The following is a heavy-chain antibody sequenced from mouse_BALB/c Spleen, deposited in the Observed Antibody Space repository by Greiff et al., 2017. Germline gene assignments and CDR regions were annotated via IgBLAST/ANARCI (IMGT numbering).Heavy chain of an antibody. D-gene: IGHD1-1*01. CDR2: IRNKANGYTT. Sequence: EVKLMESGGGLVQPGGSLRLSCATSGFTFTDYYMSWVRQPPGKALEWLGFIRNKANGYTTEYSASVKGRFTISRDNSQSILYLQMNTLRAEDSATYYCARVLYYGSSYDYFDYWGQGTTLTVSS. CDR1: GFTFTDYY. CDR3: ARVLYYGSSYDYFDY. J-gene: IGHJ2*01. V-gene: IGHV7-3*02.